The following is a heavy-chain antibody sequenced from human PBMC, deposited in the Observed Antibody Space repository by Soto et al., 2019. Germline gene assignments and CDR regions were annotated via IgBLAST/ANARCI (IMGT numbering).Heavy chain of an antibody. V-gene: IGHV1-3*01. J-gene: IGHJ6*02. CDR2: INAGNGNT. Sequence: QVQLVQSGAEVKKPGASVKVSCKASGYTFTSYAMHWVRQAPGQRVEWMGWINAGNGNTKYSQKFQGRVTITRDTSTSTAHMELSSLRSEDTAVYYCARGCPTTGPDYYYYGMDVWGQGTTVTVSS. CDR1: GYTFTSYA. CDR3: ARGCPTTGPDYYYYGMDV. D-gene: IGHD4-17*01.